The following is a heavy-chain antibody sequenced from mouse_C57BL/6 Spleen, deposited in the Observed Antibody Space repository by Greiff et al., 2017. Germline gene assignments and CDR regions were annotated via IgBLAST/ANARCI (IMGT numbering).Heavy chain of an antibody. CDR2: IDPSDSET. CDR3: ASLDGSWFAY. J-gene: IGHJ3*01. Sequence: QVQLQQPGAELVRPGSSVKLSCKASGYTFTSYWMHWVKQRPIQGLEWIGNIDPSDSETHYNQKFKDKATLTVDKSSSPAYLQLSSLTSEDSAVCYCASLDGSWFAYWGQGTLVTVSA. CDR1: GYTFTSYW. V-gene: IGHV1-52*01. D-gene: IGHD2-3*01.